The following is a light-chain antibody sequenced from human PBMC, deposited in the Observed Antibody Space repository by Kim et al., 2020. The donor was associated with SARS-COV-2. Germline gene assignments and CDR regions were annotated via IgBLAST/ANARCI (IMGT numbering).Light chain of an antibody. CDR3: QTWGTGPVV. Sequence: SVKLTCTLSSGHSSYAIAWHQQQPEKGPRYLMKLNSDGSHSKGDGIPDRFSGSSSGAERYLTISSLQSEDEADYYCQTWGTGPVVFGGGTQLTVL. J-gene: IGLJ2*01. CDR2: LNSDGSH. V-gene: IGLV4-69*01. CDR1: SGHSSYA.